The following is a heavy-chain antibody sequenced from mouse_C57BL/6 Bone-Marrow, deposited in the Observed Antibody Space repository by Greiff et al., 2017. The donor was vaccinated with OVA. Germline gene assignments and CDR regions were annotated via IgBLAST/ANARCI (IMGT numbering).Heavy chain of an antibody. J-gene: IGHJ3*01. Sequence: VQLQQPGAELVKPGASVKMSCKASGYTFTSYWITWVKQRPGQGLEWIGDIYPGSGSTNYNEKFKSKATLTVDTSSSTAYMQLSSLTSEDSAVYYCARSIYYYGSSYDFAYWGQGTLVTVSA. CDR3: ARSIYYYGSSYDFAY. CDR2: IYPGSGST. V-gene: IGHV1-55*01. D-gene: IGHD1-1*01. CDR1: GYTFTSYW.